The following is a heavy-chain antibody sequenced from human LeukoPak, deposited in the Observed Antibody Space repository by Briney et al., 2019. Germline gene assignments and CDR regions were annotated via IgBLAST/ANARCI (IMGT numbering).Heavy chain of an antibody. J-gene: IGHJ6*03. CDR1: GGSFSGYY. V-gene: IGHV4-34*01. CDR2: INHSGST. CDR3: ARGAPYMVRGVEPTLRRSYYYYMDV. Sequence: PSETLSLTCAVYGGSFSGYYWSWIRQPPGKGLEWIGEINHSGSTNYNPSLKSRVTISVDTSKNQFSLKLSPVTAADTAVYYCARGAPYMVRGVEPTLRRSYYYYMDVWGKGTTVTVSS. D-gene: IGHD3-10*01.